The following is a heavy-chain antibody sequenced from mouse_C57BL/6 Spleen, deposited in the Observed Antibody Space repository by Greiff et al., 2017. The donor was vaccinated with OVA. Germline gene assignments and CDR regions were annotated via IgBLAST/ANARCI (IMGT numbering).Heavy chain of an antibody. CDR2: IRYDGST. J-gene: IGHJ2*01. CDR3: ARENYDGSSFHFDY. D-gene: IGHD1-1*01. CDR1: GYSITSGSY. Sequence: VQLQQSGPGLVKPSQSLSLTCSVTGYSITSGSYWNWIRQLPGNKLEWMGYIRYDGSTNYNPSLKNRITFTRDTSKNQFYLKLNPVTTEDTATYYCARENYDGSSFHFDYWGQGTTLTVSA. V-gene: IGHV3-6*01.